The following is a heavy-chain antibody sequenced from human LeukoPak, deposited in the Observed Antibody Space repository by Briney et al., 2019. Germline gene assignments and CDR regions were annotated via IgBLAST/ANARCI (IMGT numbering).Heavy chain of an antibody. CDR2: IYTSGTT. CDR3: ARGRADVVPFDY. D-gene: IGHD2-2*01. Sequence: SETLSLTCTVSGGSISSYYWSWIRQPPGKRLECIGYIYTSGTTNYNPSLESRVTISVDTSKNQFSLKLSSVTAADTAVYYCARGRADVVPFDYWGQGTLVTVSS. J-gene: IGHJ4*02. V-gene: IGHV4-4*09. CDR1: GGSISSYY.